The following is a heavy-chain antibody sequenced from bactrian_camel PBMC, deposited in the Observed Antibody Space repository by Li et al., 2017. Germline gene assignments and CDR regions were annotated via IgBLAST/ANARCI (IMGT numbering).Heavy chain of an antibody. Sequence: DVQLVESGGGSVQVGGSLRLSCAASVYSDSSSYCMAWFRQAPGKEREGVARIATGSGNTYYADSVKGRFTISQDNAKNTVYLQMNSLKPEDTAMYYCAARGPYCYTKLSVRDFTYWGQGTQVTVS. CDR2: IATGSGNT. J-gene: IGHJ6*01. V-gene: IGHV3S40*01. D-gene: IGHD2*01. CDR3: AARGPYCYTKLSVRDFTY. CDR1: VYSDSSSYC.